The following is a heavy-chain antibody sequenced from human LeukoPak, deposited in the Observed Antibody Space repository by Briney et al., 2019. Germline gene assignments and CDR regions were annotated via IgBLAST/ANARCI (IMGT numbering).Heavy chain of an antibody. D-gene: IGHD4-17*01. V-gene: IGHV3-21*01. CDR3: ARGLGDYDQFFDY. CDR2: ISSSLSYI. J-gene: IGHJ4*02. CDR1: GFTFSTYA. Sequence: GGSLRLSCAASGFTFSTYAMNWVRQAPGKGLEWVSSISSSLSYIYYADSVKGRSTISRDNAKNSLYLQMNSLRAEDTAVYYCARGLGDYDQFFDYWGQGTLATVSS.